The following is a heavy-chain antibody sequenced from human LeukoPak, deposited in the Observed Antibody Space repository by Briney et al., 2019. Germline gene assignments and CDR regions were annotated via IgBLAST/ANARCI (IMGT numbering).Heavy chain of an antibody. D-gene: IGHD5/OR15-5a*01. J-gene: IGHJ6*02. CDR1: GGSFSGY. V-gene: IGHV4-30-4*08. CDR2: IYYSGST. Sequence: PSETLSLTCAVYGGSFSGYWTWIRQPPGKGLEWIGYIYYSGSTYYNPSLKSRVTISVDTSKNQFSLKLSSVTAADTAVYYCARDPVVFDYYGMDVWGQGTTVTVSS. CDR3: ARDPVVFDYYGMDV.